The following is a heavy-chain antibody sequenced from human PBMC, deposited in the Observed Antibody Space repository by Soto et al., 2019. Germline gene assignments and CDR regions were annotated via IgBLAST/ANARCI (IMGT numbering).Heavy chain of an antibody. J-gene: IGHJ6*03. Sequence: PGGSLRLSCAASGFTFSSNGMLWVRQAPGKGLEWVAVISYDGSNKYYADSVKGRFTISRDNSKNTLYLQMNSLRAEDTAVYYCARGKKEFTIFGVVTDYSLSYMDVWGKGTTVTVSS. CDR3: ARGKKEFTIFGVVTDYSLSYMDV. D-gene: IGHD3-3*01. CDR2: ISYDGSNK. CDR1: GFTFSSNG. V-gene: IGHV3-30*03.